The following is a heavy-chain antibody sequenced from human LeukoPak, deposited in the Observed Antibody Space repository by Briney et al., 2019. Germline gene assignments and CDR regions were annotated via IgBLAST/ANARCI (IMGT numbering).Heavy chain of an antibody. CDR1: GGSISSYY. Sequence: SETLSLTCTVSGGSISSYYWSWIRQPPGKGLEWMGYIYYSGSTNYNPSLKSRVTISVDTSKNQFSLKLSSVTAADTAVYYCARVGYCSSTSCYGDSIWFDPWGQGTLVTVSS. CDR2: IYYSGST. CDR3: ARVGYCSSTSCYGDSIWFDP. D-gene: IGHD2-2*01. J-gene: IGHJ5*02. V-gene: IGHV4-59*01.